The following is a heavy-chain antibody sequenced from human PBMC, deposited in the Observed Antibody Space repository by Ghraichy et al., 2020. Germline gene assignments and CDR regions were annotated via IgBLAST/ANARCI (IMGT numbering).Heavy chain of an antibody. V-gene: IGHV1-69*13. CDR2: IIPIFGTA. CDR3: ARARYCSSTSCYIGGYYYYYYGMDV. CDR1: GGTFSSYA. Sequence: SVKVSCKASGGTFSSYAISWVRQAPGQGLEWMGGIIPIFGTANYAQKFQGRVTITADESTSTAYMELSSLRSEDTAVYYCARARYCSSTSCYIGGYYYYYYGMDVWGQGTTVTVSS. D-gene: IGHD2-2*02. J-gene: IGHJ6*02.